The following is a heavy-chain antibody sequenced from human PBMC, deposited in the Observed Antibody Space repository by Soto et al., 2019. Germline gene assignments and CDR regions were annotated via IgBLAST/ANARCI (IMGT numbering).Heavy chain of an antibody. CDR1: GYTFTSYG. D-gene: IGHD6-6*01. CDR2: ISAYNGNT. Sequence: ASVKVSCKASGYTFTSYGISWVRQAPGQGLEWMGWISAYNGNTNYAQKLQGRVTMTTDTSTGTAYMELRSLRSDDTAVYYCAKTTGIAARPKTQMDWFDPWGQGTLVTVSS. J-gene: IGHJ5*02. V-gene: IGHV1-18*01. CDR3: AKTTGIAARPKTQMDWFDP.